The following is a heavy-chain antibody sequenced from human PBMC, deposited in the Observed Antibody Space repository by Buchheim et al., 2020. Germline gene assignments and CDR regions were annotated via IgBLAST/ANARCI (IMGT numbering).Heavy chain of an antibody. D-gene: IGHD3-10*01. V-gene: IGHV4-39*02. Sequence: QLQLQESGPGLVRPSVTLSLTCSVSGGSIGSATYYWGWFRQSPGKGLEWIGSIKDSGSTFYNPSLKSRVAISADTSKAQFSLNLNSVTAADTAVYYCARDFGYWGQGIL. J-gene: IGHJ4*02. CDR2: IKDSGST. CDR3: ARDFGY. CDR1: GGSIGSATYY.